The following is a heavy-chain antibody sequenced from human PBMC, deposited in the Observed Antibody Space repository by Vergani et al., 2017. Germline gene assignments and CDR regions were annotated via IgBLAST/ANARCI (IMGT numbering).Heavy chain of an antibody. CDR2: ISYDGTQK. Sequence: QVQLVESGGGLVKPGGSLRLSCEGSGFTFKNNTMTWVRQAPGKGLEWVAVISYDGTQKYYADSVKGRFTISRDNSKSTLYLQMNSLRTEDTAVYYCATKSCGTPGCQIGYFREWGQGTLVTVSS. J-gene: IGHJ1*01. CDR3: ATKSCGTPGCQIGYFRE. CDR1: GFTFKNNT. V-gene: IGHV3-30*03. D-gene: IGHD1-1*01.